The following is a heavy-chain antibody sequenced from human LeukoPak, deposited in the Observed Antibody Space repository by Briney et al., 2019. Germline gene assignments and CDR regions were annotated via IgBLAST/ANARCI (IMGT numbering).Heavy chain of an antibody. J-gene: IGHJ5*02. CDR1: GYTFTSYA. D-gene: IGHD5-12*01. Sequence: GASVKVSCKASGYTFTSYAMHWVRQAPGQRLEWMGWINAGNGNTKYSQKFQGRVTITRDTSASAAYMELSSLRSEDTAVYYCARGRHIVATIGGAGRWFDPWGQGTLVTVSS. CDR2: INAGNGNT. V-gene: IGHV1-3*01. CDR3: ARGRHIVATIGGAGRWFDP.